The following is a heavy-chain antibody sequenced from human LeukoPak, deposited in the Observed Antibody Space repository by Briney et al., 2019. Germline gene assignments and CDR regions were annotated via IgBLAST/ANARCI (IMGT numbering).Heavy chain of an antibody. CDR2: INPNSGGT. CDR3: ARTFYDTLDSDAFDF. V-gene: IGHV1-2*02. CDR1: GYTFTGYY. D-gene: IGHD2/OR15-2a*01. Sequence: ASVKVSCTASGYTFTGYYMHWVRQAPGQGLEWMGWINPNSGGTNYAQKFQGRVTMTRDTSISTAYMELSRLRSDDTAVYYCARTFYDTLDSDAFDFWGQGTMVIVSS. J-gene: IGHJ3*01.